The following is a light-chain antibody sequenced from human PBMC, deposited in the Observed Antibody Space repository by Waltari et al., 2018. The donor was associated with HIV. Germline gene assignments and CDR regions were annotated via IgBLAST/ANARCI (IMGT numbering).Light chain of an antibody. J-gene: IGKJ4*01. CDR2: AAS. CDR1: QDISSW. V-gene: IGKV1D-12*01. CDR3: QQAVSFPFT. Sequence: DIQMTQSPSSVSASVGDRVTITCRASQDISSWLAWYQQKPGKAPKLLIYAASTLQSGVPPRFSGNKSGTEFTLTISSLQPEDFATYYCQQAVSFPFTFGGGTKVEV.